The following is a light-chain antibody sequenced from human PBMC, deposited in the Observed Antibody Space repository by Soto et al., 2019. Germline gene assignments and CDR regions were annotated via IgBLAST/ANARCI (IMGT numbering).Light chain of an antibody. J-gene: IGKJ1*01. Sequence: DIQMTQSPSTLSASVVDRVTITCRASQSISSWLAWYQQKPGKAPKLLIYKASSLESGVPSRFSGSGSGTEFTLTISSLQPDDSATYYCQQYNSYWAFGQGTKVDIK. CDR2: KAS. CDR1: QSISSW. CDR3: QQYNSYWA. V-gene: IGKV1-5*03.